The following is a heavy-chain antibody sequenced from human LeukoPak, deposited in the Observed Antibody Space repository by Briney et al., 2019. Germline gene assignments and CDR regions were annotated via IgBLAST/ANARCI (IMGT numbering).Heavy chain of an antibody. CDR2: IKSKTDGGTT. D-gene: IGHD3-10*01. CDR1: GFTFTNAW. Sequence: GGPLRLSCAASGFTFTNAWMSWVRQAPGKGLEWVGRIKSKTDGGTTDYAAPVKGRFTISRDDSKNTLYLQMNSLKTEDTAVYYCSTAADSYGSGSKYWGQGTLVTVSS. V-gene: IGHV3-15*01. CDR3: STAADSYGSGSKY. J-gene: IGHJ4*02.